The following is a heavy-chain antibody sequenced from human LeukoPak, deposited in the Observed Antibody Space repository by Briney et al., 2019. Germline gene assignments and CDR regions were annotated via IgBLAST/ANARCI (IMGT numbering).Heavy chain of an antibody. J-gene: IGHJ5*02. D-gene: IGHD3-9*01. CDR3: ARDYTGYFP. V-gene: IGHV3-30*04. Sequence: PGGSLRLSSAASGFTFSSYAMHWVRQAPGKGLEWVAVISYDGSDKYYADSVKGRFTISRDNSKNTLSLQMNSLRAEDTAVYYCARDYTGYFPWGQGTLVIVSS. CDR2: ISYDGSDK. CDR1: GFTFSSYA.